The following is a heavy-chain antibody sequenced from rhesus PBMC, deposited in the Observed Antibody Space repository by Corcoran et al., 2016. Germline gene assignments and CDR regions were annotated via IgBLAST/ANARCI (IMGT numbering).Heavy chain of an antibody. CDR2: IYGSDSST. V-gene: IGHV4-169*01. D-gene: IGHD7-45*01. CDR3: ARGTGEFDY. CDR1: GGSIRSSY. Sequence: QLQLQESGPGLVKPSEIPSVTCAVSGGSIRSSYWSWIRQAPGKGLEWIGYIYGSDSSTNDNPSLKSRVTLSVDTSKNQLSLKLSSVTTADTAVYYCARGTGEFDYWGQGVLVTVSS. J-gene: IGHJ4*01.